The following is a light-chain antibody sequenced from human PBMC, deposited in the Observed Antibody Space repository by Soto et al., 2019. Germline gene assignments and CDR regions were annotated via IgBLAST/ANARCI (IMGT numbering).Light chain of an antibody. Sequence: DIVVTQSPLSLPVTPGEPASISCRSSQSLLHSNGYNYLDWYLQKPGQSPQLLIYLGSNRASGVPDRFSGSGSGTDFTLKISRVEAEDVGLYYCMQALQAPLTFVQGTKVDIE. V-gene: IGKV2-28*01. CDR2: LGS. J-gene: IGKJ1*01. CDR1: QSLLHSNGYNY. CDR3: MQALQAPLT.